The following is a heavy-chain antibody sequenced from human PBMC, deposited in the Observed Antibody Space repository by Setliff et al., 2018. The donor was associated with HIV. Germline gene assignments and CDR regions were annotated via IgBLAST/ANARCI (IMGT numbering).Heavy chain of an antibody. CDR3: ARRRIQHWGYWYFDL. Sequence: ASVKVSCKTSGYAFTNSYLHWVRQAPGQGLEWMGMISPRAGSTNYAQNFQGRVTMTRDTSISTAYMELSRLRSDDTAVYYCARRRIQHWGYWYFDLWGRGTLVTVSS. J-gene: IGHJ2*01. D-gene: IGHD5-18*01. V-gene: IGHV1-46*01. CDR2: ISPRAGST. CDR1: GYAFTNSY.